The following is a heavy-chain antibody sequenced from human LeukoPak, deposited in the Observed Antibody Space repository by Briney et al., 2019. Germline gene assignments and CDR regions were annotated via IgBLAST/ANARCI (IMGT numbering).Heavy chain of an antibody. CDR3: AGDHTHYDFWSGPQINWFDP. D-gene: IGHD3-3*01. V-gene: IGHV4-59*12. J-gene: IGHJ5*02. CDR1: GGSISSYY. Sequence: SETLSLTCTVSGGSISSYYWSWIRQPPGKGLEWIGYIYYSGSTNYNPSLKSRVTMSVDTSKNQFSLKLSSVTAADTAVYYCAGDHTHYDFWSGPQINWFDPWGQGTLVTVSS. CDR2: IYYSGST.